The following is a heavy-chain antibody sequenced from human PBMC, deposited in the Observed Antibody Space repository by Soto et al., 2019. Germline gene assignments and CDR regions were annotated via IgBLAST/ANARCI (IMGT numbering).Heavy chain of an antibody. CDR3: AREPPYPSYCRSTSCYGDYFDY. Sequence: QVQLVESGGGVAQPGRSLRLSCAASGFTFSSYGMHWVRQAPGKGLEWVAVIWYDGSNKYYADSVKGRFTISRDNSKNTLYIKMNSLRAEDTAVYYCAREPPYPSYCRSTSCYGDYFDYWGPGTLVTVSS. J-gene: IGHJ4*02. CDR1: GFTFSSYG. D-gene: IGHD2-2*01. V-gene: IGHV3-33*01. CDR2: IWYDGSNK.